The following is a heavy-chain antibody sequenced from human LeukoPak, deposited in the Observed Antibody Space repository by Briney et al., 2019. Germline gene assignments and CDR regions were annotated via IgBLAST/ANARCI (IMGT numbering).Heavy chain of an antibody. CDR3: VRDLWGFDY. CDR1: GFSFSTLA. D-gene: IGHD1-26*01. Sequence: GGSLRLSCSASGFSFSTLAMHWVRQAPGKGLEYLAVICGDGVTAYFADSVKGRFTVSRDISKNTLYLQMTSLRPEDTAVYYCVRDLWGFDYCGQGTLVTDSS. J-gene: IGHJ4*02. V-gene: IGHV3-64D*06. CDR2: ICGDGVTA.